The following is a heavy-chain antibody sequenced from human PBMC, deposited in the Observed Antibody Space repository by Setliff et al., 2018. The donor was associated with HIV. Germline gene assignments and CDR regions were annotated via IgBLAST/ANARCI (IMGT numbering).Heavy chain of an antibody. CDR2: IYYSGTT. D-gene: IGHD3-9*01. Sequence: KTSETLSLTCTISGDSVSNGGFFWNWIRQPPGKGLEWIGNIYYSGTTKYNPSLKSRLTLSVDTSKNEFSLNLTSVTAADTAVYYCARGSLNYLDYWGQGALVTVSS. J-gene: IGHJ4*02. CDR1: GDSVSNGGFF. V-gene: IGHV4-61*08. CDR3: ARGSLNYLDY.